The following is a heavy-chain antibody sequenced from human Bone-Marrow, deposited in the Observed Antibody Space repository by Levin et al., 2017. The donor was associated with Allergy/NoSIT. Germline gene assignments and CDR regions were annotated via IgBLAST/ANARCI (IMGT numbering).Heavy chain of an antibody. Sequence: NPSETLSLTCSVFGGSMTNFYWSWIRHPPGKGLEWIGYIHDSGSTKYNPSLKSRVTISGDTSKKQFSLTLTSVTAADTAVYYCARDGRYDLLIDVYGMDVWGQGTTVTVSS. V-gene: IGHV4-59*12. CDR2: IHDSGST. D-gene: IGHD3-3*01. CDR3: ARDGRYDLLIDVYGMDV. CDR1: GGSMTNFY. J-gene: IGHJ6*02.